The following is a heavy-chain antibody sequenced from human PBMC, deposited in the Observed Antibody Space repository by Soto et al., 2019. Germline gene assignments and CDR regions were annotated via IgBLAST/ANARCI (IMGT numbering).Heavy chain of an antibody. J-gene: IGHJ6*02. D-gene: IGHD3-3*01. V-gene: IGHV1-18*01. CDR1: GYTFTSYG. Sequence: GASVKVSCKASGYTFTSYGISWVRQAPGQGLEWMGWISAYNGKTNYAQKFQGRVTMTTDKSTSTAYMELSSLRSEDTAVYYCARLRFLEWLRYYYYYGMDVWGQGTTVTVSS. CDR3: ARLRFLEWLRYYYYYGMDV. CDR2: ISAYNGKT.